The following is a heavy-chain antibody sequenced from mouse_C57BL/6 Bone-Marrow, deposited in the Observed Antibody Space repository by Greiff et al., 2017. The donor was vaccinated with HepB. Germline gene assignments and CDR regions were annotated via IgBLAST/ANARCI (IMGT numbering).Heavy chain of an antibody. V-gene: IGHV1-9*01. CDR3: ARRGDSTWFAY. CDR2: ILPGSGST. CDR1: GYTFTGYW. J-gene: IGHJ3*01. D-gene: IGHD3-2*01. Sequence: QVQLQQSGAELMKPGASVKLSCKATGYTFTGYWIEWVKQRPGHGLEWIGEILPGSGSTNYNEKFKGKATFTADTSSNTAYMQLSSLITEDSAIYYCARRGDSTWFAYWGQGTLVTVSA.